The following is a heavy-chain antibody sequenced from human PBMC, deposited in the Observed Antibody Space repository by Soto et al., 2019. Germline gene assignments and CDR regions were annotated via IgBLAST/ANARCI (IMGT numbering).Heavy chain of an antibody. CDR2: IYYSGST. J-gene: IGHJ3*02. D-gene: IGHD2-2*02. Sequence: SETLSLTCTVSGGSISSNTYYWGWILHPPGKGLEWIGSIYYSGSTYYNPSLKSRVTIFVDTSKDQFSLKLSSVTAADTAVYFCARSCSTPSCYTERAFDIWGQGTMVTVSS. CDR1: GGSISSNTYY. CDR3: ARSCSTPSCYTERAFDI. V-gene: IGHV4-39*01.